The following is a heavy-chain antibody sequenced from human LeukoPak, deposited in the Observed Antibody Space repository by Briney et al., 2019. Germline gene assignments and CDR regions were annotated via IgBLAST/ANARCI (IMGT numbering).Heavy chain of an antibody. CDR1: GYTFTGYY. Sequence: ASVKVSCKASGYTFTGYYMHWVRQAPGQGLEWMGRINPNSGGTNYAQKFQGRVTMTRDTSISTAYMELRRLRSDDTAVYYCARETYYYDSSGYYFWYFDLWGRGTLVTVSS. V-gene: IGHV1-2*06. D-gene: IGHD3-22*01. CDR3: ARETYYYDSSGYYFWYFDL. CDR2: INPNSGGT. J-gene: IGHJ2*01.